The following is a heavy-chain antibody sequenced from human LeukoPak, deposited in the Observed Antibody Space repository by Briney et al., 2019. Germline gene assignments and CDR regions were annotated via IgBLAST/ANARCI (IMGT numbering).Heavy chain of an antibody. CDR1: GFSLTTNKVG. CDR2: IDWDDDK. CDR3: AYTDGYGSSWFFDH. D-gene: IGHD6-13*01. J-gene: IGHJ4*02. Sequence: SGPTLVKPTQTLTLTCTFSGFSLTTNKVGVGWIRQPPGKALEGLALIDWDDDKRDSPSLSRRLTITKDTSRNQVDLTLTNMAPMDTATYYCAYTDGYGSSWFFDHWGQGILVTVSS. V-gene: IGHV2-5*02.